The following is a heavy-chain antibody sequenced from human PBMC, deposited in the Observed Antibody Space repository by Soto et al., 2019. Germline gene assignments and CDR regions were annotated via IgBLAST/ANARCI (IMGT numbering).Heavy chain of an antibody. CDR2: FFYSGST. V-gene: IGHV4-39*01. CDR1: GGSISISSYF. Sequence: SETLSLTCTVSGGSISISSYFWAWVRHPPGKGLEWIGSFFYSGSTSYNPSLKSRVTISVHTSKNEVSLELSSVTAADTAVYYCARRSPTITIVGGRDYYFDYWGQGALVTVSS. CDR3: ARRSPTITIVGGRDYYFDY. D-gene: IGHD3-3*01. J-gene: IGHJ4*02.